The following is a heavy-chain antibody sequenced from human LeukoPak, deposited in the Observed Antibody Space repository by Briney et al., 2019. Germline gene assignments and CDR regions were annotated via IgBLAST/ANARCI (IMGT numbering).Heavy chain of an antibody. CDR3: ARHRDHSSSVAFDI. CDR1: GGSISSYY. J-gene: IGHJ3*02. D-gene: IGHD6-6*01. CDR2: IYYSGST. Sequence: SETLSLTCTVSGGSISSYYWSWIRQPPGKGLEWIGYIYYSGSTNYNPSLKSRVTISVDTSKNQFSLKLSSVTAADTAVYYCARHRDHSSSVAFDIWGQGTMVTVSS. V-gene: IGHV4-59*08.